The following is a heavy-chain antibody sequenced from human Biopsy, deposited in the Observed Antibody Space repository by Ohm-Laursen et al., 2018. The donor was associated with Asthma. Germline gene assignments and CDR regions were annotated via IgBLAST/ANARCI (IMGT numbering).Heavy chain of an antibody. J-gene: IGHJ3*02. CDR1: GFSFSNFA. CDR2: ISKDASTQ. Sequence: SLRLSCAATGFSFSNFAIHWVRQAPGKGLEWVGVISKDASTQDYADSVKGRFTMARDNSKNTLDLQMNSLREEDTAVYYCVRDGTDDAFDIWGQGTVVSFSS. D-gene: IGHD1-1*01. V-gene: IGHV3-30*01. CDR3: VRDGTDDAFDI.